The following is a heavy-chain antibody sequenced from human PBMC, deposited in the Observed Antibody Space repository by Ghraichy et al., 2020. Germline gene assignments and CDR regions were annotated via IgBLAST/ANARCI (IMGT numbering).Heavy chain of an antibody. Sequence: ASVKVSCKASGYTFTGYYMHWVRQAPGQGLEWMGWINPNSGGTNYAQKFQGRVTMTRDTSISTAYMELSRLRSDDTAVYYCARDVSHTAMVITNWYFDLWGRGTLVTVSS. V-gene: IGHV1-2*02. D-gene: IGHD5-18*01. J-gene: IGHJ2*01. CDR3: ARDVSHTAMVITNWYFDL. CDR2: INPNSGGT. CDR1: GYTFTGYY.